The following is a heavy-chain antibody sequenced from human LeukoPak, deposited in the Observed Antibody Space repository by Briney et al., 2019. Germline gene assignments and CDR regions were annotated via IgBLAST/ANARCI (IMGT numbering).Heavy chain of an antibody. CDR2: IYSGGST. J-gene: IGHJ6*02. V-gene: IGHV3-53*01. CDR1: GFTFSSYA. Sequence: GGSLRLSCAASGFTFSSYAMSWVRQAPGKGLEWVSVIYSGGSTYYADSVKGRFTISRDNSKNTLYLQMNSLRAEDTAVYYCARYRTYYDILTGPGEDYYYYGMDVWGQGTTVTVSS. D-gene: IGHD3-9*01. CDR3: ARYRTYYDILTGPGEDYYYYGMDV.